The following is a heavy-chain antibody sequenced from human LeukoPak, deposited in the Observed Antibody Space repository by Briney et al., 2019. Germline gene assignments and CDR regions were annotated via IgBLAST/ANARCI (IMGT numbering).Heavy chain of an antibody. Sequence: PGGSLRLSCAASGFTFSSQNMNRARQAPGKGLEWVAYISTSGDSTKYADSVEGRFTISRDNVENSLYLLMNSLRVDDTAVYYCVKNGWLDYWGQGIVVTVSS. D-gene: IGHD6-19*01. CDR3: VKNGWLDY. CDR1: GFTFSSQN. CDR2: ISTSGDST. V-gene: IGHV3-21*01. J-gene: IGHJ4*02.